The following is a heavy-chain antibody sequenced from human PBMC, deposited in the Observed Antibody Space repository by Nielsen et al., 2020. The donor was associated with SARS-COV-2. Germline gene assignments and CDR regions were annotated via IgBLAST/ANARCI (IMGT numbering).Heavy chain of an antibody. D-gene: IGHD6-13*01. CDR3: ARGSIAAAVYYYYYGMDV. J-gene: IGHJ6*02. CDR2: ISSSSSTI. V-gene: IGHV3-48*02. Sequence: WIRQPPGKGLEWVSSISSSSSTIYYADSVKGRFTISRDNAKNSLYLQMNSLRDEDTAVYYCARGSIAAAVYYYYYGMDVWGQGTTVTVSS.